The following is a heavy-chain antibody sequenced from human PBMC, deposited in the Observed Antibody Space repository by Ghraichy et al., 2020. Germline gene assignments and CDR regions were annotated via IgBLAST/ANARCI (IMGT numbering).Heavy chain of an antibody. D-gene: IGHD3-10*01. CDR1: GGSISSYY. J-gene: IGHJ2*01. CDR2: IYYSGST. CDR3: AREDGPGAFDL. Sequence: SETLSLTCTVSGGSISSYYWSWIRQPPGKGLEWIGYIYYSGSTNYNPSLKSRVTISVDTSKNQFSLKLSSVTAADTAVYYCAREDGPGAFDLWGRGTLVTVSS. V-gene: IGHV4-59*01.